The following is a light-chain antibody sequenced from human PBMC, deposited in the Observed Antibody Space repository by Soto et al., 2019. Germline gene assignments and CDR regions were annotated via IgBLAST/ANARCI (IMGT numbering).Light chain of an antibody. CDR1: QSVSNY. CDR3: QQRSNWPIT. CDR2: DAS. V-gene: IGKV3-11*01. J-gene: IGKJ5*01. Sequence: EIVLTQSPSTLSLSPGRRPTLSCRASQSVSNYLAWYQQKPGQAPRILIYDASNRATGIPARFSGSGYGTDFNLTISSLETEDFAVYYCQQRSNWPITFGQGTRLEIK.